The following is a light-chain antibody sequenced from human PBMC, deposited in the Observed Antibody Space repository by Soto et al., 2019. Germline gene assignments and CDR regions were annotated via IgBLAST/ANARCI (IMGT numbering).Light chain of an antibody. CDR2: RAS. Sequence: DILMKHSPATLSLSPGGGATLSRSASQSVSSNLAWYQQTPGQAPRLLIQRASTRATGIPARFSGSGSGTEFTLTISSLQSEDFAVYYCQQYNNWPPPWTFGQGTKVDIK. J-gene: IGKJ1*01. CDR1: QSVSSN. CDR3: QQYNNWPPPWT. V-gene: IGKV3-15*01.